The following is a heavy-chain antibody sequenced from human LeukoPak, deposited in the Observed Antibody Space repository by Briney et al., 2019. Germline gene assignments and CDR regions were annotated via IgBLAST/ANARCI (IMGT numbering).Heavy chain of an antibody. CDR2: TFYSGTT. J-gene: IGHJ3*02. D-gene: IGHD2/OR15-2a*01. Sequence: SETLSLTCSVSGGSISSSSYYWGWIRQPPGKGLEWIGNTFYSGTTYYNPSLKSRVTMSVDTSKNQFSLKLSSVTAADTAVYYCARARIIIVKGAFDIWGQGTMVTVSS. CDR3: ARARIIIVKGAFDI. V-gene: IGHV4-39*01. CDR1: GGSISSSSYY.